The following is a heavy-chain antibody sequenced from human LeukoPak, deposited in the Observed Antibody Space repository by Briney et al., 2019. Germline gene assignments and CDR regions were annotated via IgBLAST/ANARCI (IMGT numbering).Heavy chain of an antibody. CDR1: GFTFSSYA. CDR2: ISSNGGST. V-gene: IGHV3-64*01. CDR3: ARGPNIYCSGGSCYSHGAFDI. J-gene: IGHJ3*02. Sequence: PGGSLRLSCAASGFTFSSYAMHWVRQAPGKGLEYVSAISSNGGSTYYANSVKGRFTISRDNSKNTLYLQMGSLRAEDMAVYYCARGPNIYCSGGSCYSHGAFDIWGQGTMVTVSS. D-gene: IGHD2-15*01.